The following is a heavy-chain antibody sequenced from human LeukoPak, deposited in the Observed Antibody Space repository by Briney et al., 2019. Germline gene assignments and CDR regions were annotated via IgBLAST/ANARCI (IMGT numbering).Heavy chain of an antibody. Sequence: GGSLRLSCAASVFTFSSYGMYWVRQAPGKGLVWVAFIRYDGSDKYYAESVKGRFTISRGNSKNTLYLQMNSLRTEDTAVYYCAKANRGSYYGLGDYFDYWGQGTLVTVSS. D-gene: IGHD1-26*01. CDR3: AKANRGSYYGLGDYFDY. J-gene: IGHJ4*02. CDR2: IRYDGSDK. CDR1: VFTFSSYG. V-gene: IGHV3-30*02.